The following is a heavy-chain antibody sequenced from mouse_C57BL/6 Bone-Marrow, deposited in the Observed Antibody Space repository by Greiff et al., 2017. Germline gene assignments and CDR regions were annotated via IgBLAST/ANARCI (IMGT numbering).Heavy chain of an antibody. CDR2: IDPSDSYT. Sequence: QVQLQQPGAELVKPGASVKLSCKASGYTFTSYWMQWVKQRPGQGLEWIGEIDPSDSYTNYNQKFKGKATLTVDTSSSTAYMQLSSLTSEDSAVYYCAREDGNSFAYWGQGTLVIVSA. CDR1: GYTFTSYW. V-gene: IGHV1-50*01. CDR3: AREDGNSFAY. J-gene: IGHJ3*01. D-gene: IGHD2-1*01.